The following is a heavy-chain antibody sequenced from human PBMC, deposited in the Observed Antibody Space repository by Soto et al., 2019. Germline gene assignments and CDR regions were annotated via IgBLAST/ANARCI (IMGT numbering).Heavy chain of an antibody. J-gene: IGHJ4*02. CDR3: ARQIRKGATMRGVDY. V-gene: IGHV4-39*01. CDR2: IYYSGST. CDR1: GGSISSSNYY. Sequence: QLQLQESGPGLVKPSETLSLTCTVSGGSISSSNYYWGWIRQPPGKGLEWIGSIYYSGSTYYYPSLKSQVTISEDTSKNQFSLNLSSVTAADTAVYYCARQIRKGATMRGVDYWGQGTLVTVSS. D-gene: IGHD1-26*01.